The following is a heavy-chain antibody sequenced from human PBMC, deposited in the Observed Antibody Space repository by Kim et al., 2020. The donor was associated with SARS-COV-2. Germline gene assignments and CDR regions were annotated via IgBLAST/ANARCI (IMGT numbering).Heavy chain of an antibody. CDR1: GGSFSGYY. D-gene: IGHD2-2*01. V-gene: IGHV4-34*01. CDR3: ARGDQGVVPAASTCLYFDY. Sequence: SETLSLTCAVYGGSFSGYYWSWIRQPPGKGLEWIGEINHSGSTNYNPSLKSRVTISVDTSKNQFSPKLSSVTAADTAVYYCARGDQGVVPAASTCLYFDYWGQGTLVTVSS. J-gene: IGHJ4*02. CDR2: INHSGST.